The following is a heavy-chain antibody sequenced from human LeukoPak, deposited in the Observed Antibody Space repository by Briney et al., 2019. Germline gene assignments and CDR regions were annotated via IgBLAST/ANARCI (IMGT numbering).Heavy chain of an antibody. J-gene: IGHJ4*02. CDR2: ISSSSSYI. CDR1: GFTFSSYS. Sequence: GGSLRLSCAASGFTFSSYSMNWVRQAPGKGLEWVSSISSSSSYIYYADSAKGRFTISRDNAKNSLYLQMNSLRAEDTAVYYCARASSGWYWDWGQGTLVTVSS. D-gene: IGHD6-19*01. CDR3: ARASSGWYWD. V-gene: IGHV3-21*01.